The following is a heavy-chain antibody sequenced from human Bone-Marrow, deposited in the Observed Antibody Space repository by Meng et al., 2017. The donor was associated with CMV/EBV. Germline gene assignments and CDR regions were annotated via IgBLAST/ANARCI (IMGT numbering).Heavy chain of an antibody. CDR3: AREGGIAAAIDYYGMDV. CDR2: ISSSSSYI. Sequence: GGSLRLSCVASGFTFNTYSLHWVRQAPGKGLEWVSSISSSSSYIYYADSVKGRFTISRDNAKHSLYLQMNSLRAEDTAVYYCAREGGIAAAIDYYGMDVWGQGTTVTVSS. CDR1: GFTFNTYS. J-gene: IGHJ6*02. D-gene: IGHD6-13*01. V-gene: IGHV3-21*01.